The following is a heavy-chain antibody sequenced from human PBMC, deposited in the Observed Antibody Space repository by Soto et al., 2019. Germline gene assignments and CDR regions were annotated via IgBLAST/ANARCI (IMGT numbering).Heavy chain of an antibody. CDR2: IYYSGST. V-gene: IGHV4-31*03. J-gene: IGHJ4*02. CDR1: GGSISSGGYY. D-gene: IGHD3-10*01. CDR3: ARGNYYGSGSYYPPGVLFDY. Sequence: TLSLTCTVSGGSISSGGYYWSWIRQHPGKGLEWIGYIYYSGSTYYNPSLKSRVTISVDTSKNQFSLKLSSVTAADTAVYYCARGNYYGSGSYYPPGVLFDYWGQGTLVTVSS.